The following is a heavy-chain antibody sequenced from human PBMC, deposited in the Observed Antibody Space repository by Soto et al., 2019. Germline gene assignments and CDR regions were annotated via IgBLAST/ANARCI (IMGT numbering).Heavy chain of an antibody. CDR3: ATGGEYSSSPLTINWFDP. CDR1: GYTLTELS. V-gene: IGHV1-24*01. J-gene: IGHJ5*02. Sequence: ASVKVSCKVSGYTLTELSMHWVRQAPGEGLEWMGGFDPEDGETIYAQKFQGRVTMTEDTSTDTAYMELSSLRSEDTAVYYCATGGEYSSSPLTINWFDPWGQGTLVTVSS. CDR2: FDPEDGET. D-gene: IGHD6-6*01.